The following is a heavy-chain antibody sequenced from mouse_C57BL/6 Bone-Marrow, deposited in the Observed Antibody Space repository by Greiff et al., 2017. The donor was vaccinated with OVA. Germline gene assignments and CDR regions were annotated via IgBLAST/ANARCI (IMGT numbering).Heavy chain of an antibody. CDR2: IYPRSGNT. D-gene: IGHD3-3*01. CDR1: GYTFTSYG. J-gene: IGHJ2*01. V-gene: IGHV1-81*01. Sequence: QVQLQQSGAELARPGASVKLSCTASGYTFTSYGISWVKQRTGQGLEWIGEIYPRSGNTYYNEKFKGKATLTADKSSSTAYMELRSLTSEDSAVYFCARERGTPDYWGQGTTLTVSS. CDR3: ARERGTPDY.